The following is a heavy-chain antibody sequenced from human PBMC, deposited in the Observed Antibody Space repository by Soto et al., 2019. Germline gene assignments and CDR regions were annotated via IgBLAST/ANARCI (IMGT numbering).Heavy chain of an antibody. CDR2: IYTSGST. V-gene: IGHV4-4*07. CDR3: AREYNFWSGTARFDP. J-gene: IGHJ5*02. Sequence: ETLSLTCTVSGGSISSYYWSWIRQPAGKGLEWIGRIYTSGSTNYNPSLKSRVTMSVDTSKNQFSLKLSSVTAADTAVYYCAREYNFWSGTARFDPWGQGTLVTVSS. CDR1: GGSISSYY. D-gene: IGHD3-3*01.